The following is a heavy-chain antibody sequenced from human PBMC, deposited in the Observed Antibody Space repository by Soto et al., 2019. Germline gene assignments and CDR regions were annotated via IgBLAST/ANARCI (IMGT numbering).Heavy chain of an antibody. CDR1: GFPFNHYT. Sequence: GGSLRLSCAASGFPFNHYTMSWVRQVLGKGLEWVSAISGSGGSTYYADSVKGRFTISRDNSKNTLYLQMNSLRAEDTAVYYCAKDYHGSPKAFDIWGQGTMVTVSS. CDR3: AKDYHGSPKAFDI. J-gene: IGHJ3*02. D-gene: IGHD2-2*01. CDR2: ISGSGGST. V-gene: IGHV3-23*01.